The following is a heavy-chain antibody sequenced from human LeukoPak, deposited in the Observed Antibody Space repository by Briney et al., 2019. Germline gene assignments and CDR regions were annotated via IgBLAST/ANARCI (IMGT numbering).Heavy chain of an antibody. D-gene: IGHD2-2*01. CDR3: ARDPGSTSWYYFDY. CDR1: GFTFSNFW. Sequence: GGSLRLSCAASGFTFSNFWMSWVRQAPGKGLEWVSYISSSSSTIYYADSVKGRFTISRDNAKNSLYLQMNSLRDEDTAVYYRARDPGSTSWYYFDYWGQGTLVTVSS. CDR2: ISSSSSTI. V-gene: IGHV3-48*02. J-gene: IGHJ4*02.